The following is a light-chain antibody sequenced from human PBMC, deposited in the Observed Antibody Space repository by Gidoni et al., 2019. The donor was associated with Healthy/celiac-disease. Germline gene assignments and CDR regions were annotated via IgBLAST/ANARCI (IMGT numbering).Light chain of an antibody. J-gene: IGKJ5*01. CDR2: GAS. Sequence: EIVLTQSPGTLSWSPGERATLSCRASQSVSSSYLAWHQQKPGQAPRLLIYGASSRATGIPDRFSGRGSGTDFTLTISRLEPEDFAVYYCQQYGSSPPITFGQGTRLEIK. V-gene: IGKV3-20*01. CDR1: QSVSSSY. CDR3: QQYGSSPPIT.